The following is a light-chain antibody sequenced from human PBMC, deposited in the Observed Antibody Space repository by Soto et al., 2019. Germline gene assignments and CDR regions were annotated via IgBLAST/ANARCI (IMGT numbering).Light chain of an antibody. CDR3: QQYNKWPPYT. CDR2: GAS. V-gene: IGKV3-15*01. J-gene: IGKJ2*01. CDR1: QSVSSN. Sequence: EIVMTQSPATLSVSPGERATLSCRASQSVSSNLARYQQKPGQAPRLLIYGASTRATGIPARFSGSGSGTEFTPTISSLQSEDFAVYYCQQYNKWPPYTFGQGTKLEIK.